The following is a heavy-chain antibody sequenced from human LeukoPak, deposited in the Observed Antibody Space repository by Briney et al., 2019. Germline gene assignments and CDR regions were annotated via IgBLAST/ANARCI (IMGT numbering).Heavy chain of an antibody. J-gene: IGHJ4*02. CDR3: ARGQKSALSYGSGTYAYYFDY. CDR1: GYTFTNYD. D-gene: IGHD3-10*01. Sequence: ASVKVSFKASGYTFTNYDIHWVRQAAGQGLEWMGWMNPNSGNTGYAQKFQGRVTMTRNSSTTAYMEVSSLRSEDTAVYYCARGQKSALSYGSGTYAYYFDYWGQGTPVTVSS. CDR2: MNPNSGNT. V-gene: IGHV1-8*01.